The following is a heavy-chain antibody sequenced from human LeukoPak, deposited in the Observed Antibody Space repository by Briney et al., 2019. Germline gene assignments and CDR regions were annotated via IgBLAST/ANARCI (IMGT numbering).Heavy chain of an antibody. CDR2: FYYSGST. D-gene: IGHD6-19*01. Sequence: SETLSLTCTVSGGSITSSSYYWGWIRQPPGKGLQWIGSFYYSGSTYYNPSLKSRVTISVDTSKNQFSLKLSSVTAADTAVYYCARLPLGWYGAIGHFDYWGQGTLVTVSS. CDR3: ARLPLGWYGAIGHFDY. V-gene: IGHV4-39*01. CDR1: GGSITSSSYY. J-gene: IGHJ4*02.